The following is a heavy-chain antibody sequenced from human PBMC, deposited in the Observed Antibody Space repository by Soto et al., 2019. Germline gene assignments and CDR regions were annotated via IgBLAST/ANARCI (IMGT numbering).Heavy chain of an antibody. CDR2: ISGSGGST. V-gene: IGHV3-23*01. CDR3: AKGDDFWSGYSPFDY. D-gene: IGHD3-3*01. Sequence: GGSLRLSCAASGFTFSSYAMSWVRQAPGKGLEWVSAISGSGGSTYYADSVKGRFTISRDNSKNTLYLQMNSLRAEDTAVYYCAKGDDFWSGYSPFDYWGQGTLVTVSS. J-gene: IGHJ4*02. CDR1: GFTFSSYA.